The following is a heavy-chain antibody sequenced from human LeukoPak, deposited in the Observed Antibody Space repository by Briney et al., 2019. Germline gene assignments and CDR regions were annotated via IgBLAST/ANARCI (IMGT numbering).Heavy chain of an antibody. CDR2: INHSGST. V-gene: IGHV4-34*01. D-gene: IGHD6-6*01. CDR3: ARVIAARRVYYYYYMDV. Sequence: PSKTLSLTCAVYGGSFSGYYWSWIRQPPGKGLEWIGEINHSGSTNYNPSLKSRVTISVDTSKNQFSLKLSSVTAADTAVYYCARVIAARRVYYYYYMDVWGKGTTVTVSS. J-gene: IGHJ6*03. CDR1: GGSFSGYY.